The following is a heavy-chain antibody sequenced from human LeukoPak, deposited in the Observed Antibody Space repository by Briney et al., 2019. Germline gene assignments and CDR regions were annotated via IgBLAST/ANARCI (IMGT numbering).Heavy chain of an antibody. D-gene: IGHD2-2*01. J-gene: IGHJ6*02. Sequence: PSETLSLTCTVSGGSISSGSYYWSWIRQPAGKGLEWIGRIYTSGSTNYNPSLKSRVTISVDTSKNQFSLKLSSVTAADTAVYYCARWTVDPPSKVVSYGMAVWGQGTTVTVSS. CDR3: ARWTVDPPSKVVSYGMAV. V-gene: IGHV4-61*02. CDR2: IYTSGST. CDR1: GGSISSGSYY.